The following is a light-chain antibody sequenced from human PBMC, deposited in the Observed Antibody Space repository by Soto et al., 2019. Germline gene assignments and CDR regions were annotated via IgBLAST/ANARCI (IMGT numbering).Light chain of an antibody. CDR3: QSYDSDFVV. J-gene: IGLJ2*01. CDR1: SGSIANNY. Sequence: NFMLTQPHSVSESPGKTLSISCTRSSGSIANNYVQWYQQRPGSAPTTVIYVNNQRLSGVPDRFSGSTDGSSNSASLTISGLQTEDEADYYCQSYDSDFVVFGGGTKLTVL. V-gene: IGLV6-57*04. CDR2: VNN.